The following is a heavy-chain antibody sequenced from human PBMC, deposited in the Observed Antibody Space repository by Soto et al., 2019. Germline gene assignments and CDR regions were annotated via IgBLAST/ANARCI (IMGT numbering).Heavy chain of an antibody. CDR2: IFYSGST. CDR3: ARGTLLGSDY. D-gene: IGHD2-15*01. V-gene: IGHV4-39*07. CDR1: GGSISGSSYY. Sequence: SSETLSLTCTVSGGSISGSSYYWGWIRQPPGKGLEWIGNIFYSGSTYYNPSLKSRVTISVDTSKNQFSLKLSSVTAADTAVYYCARGTLLGSDYWGQGTLVTVSS. J-gene: IGHJ4*02.